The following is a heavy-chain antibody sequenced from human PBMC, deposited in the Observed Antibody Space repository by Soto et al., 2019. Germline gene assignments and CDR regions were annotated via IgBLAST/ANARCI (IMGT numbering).Heavy chain of an antibody. Sequence: PEETLSLTCTVSGGSISSYYWSWIRQPPGKGLEWIGYIYYSGSTNYNPSLKSRVTISVDTSKNQFSLKLSSVTAADTAVYYCARDYYDFWSGTPGAFDIWGQGTMVTVSS. CDR2: IYYSGST. V-gene: IGHV4-59*01. J-gene: IGHJ3*02. CDR1: GGSISSYY. CDR3: ARDYYDFWSGTPGAFDI. D-gene: IGHD3-3*01.